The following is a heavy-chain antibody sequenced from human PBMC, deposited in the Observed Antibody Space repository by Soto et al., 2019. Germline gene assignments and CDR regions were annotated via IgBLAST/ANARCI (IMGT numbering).Heavy chain of an antibody. CDR3: AKGLLYFSSSVLLNWFDP. CDR2: ISGSGGST. J-gene: IGHJ5*02. V-gene: IGHV3-23*01. Sequence: GSLRLSCAASGFTFSSYAMSWVRQAPGKGLEWVSAISGSGGSTYYADSVKGRFTISRDNSKNTLYLQMNSMRAEDTAVYYCAKGLLYFSSSVLLNWFDPWGQGTLVTVSS. CDR1: GFTFSSYA. D-gene: IGHD6-6*01.